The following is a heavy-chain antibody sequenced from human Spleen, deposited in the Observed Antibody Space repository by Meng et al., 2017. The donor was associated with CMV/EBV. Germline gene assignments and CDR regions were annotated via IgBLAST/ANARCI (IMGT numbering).Heavy chain of an antibody. CDR3: ARTPQYYDFLIADGLFDD. V-gene: IGHV1-18*01. Sequence: LTTFGINWVLRAPGQVLEWVGWVSGYNGNTNCAQKFQGRVTMSTDTSTSTAYMELRSLSSDDTSMYYCARTPQYYDFLIADGLFDDWGQGTLVTVSS. CDR2: VSGYNGNT. D-gene: IGHD3-9*01. J-gene: IGHJ4*02. CDR1: LTTFG.